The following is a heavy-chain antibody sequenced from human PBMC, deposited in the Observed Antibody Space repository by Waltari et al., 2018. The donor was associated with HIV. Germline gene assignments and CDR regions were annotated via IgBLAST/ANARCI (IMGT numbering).Heavy chain of an antibody. J-gene: IGHJ4*02. CDR2: INHSGST. CDR1: RVSFRGYY. CDR3: ARGGRVAALYYFGY. D-gene: IGHD6-13*01. Sequence: QVQLQQSGAGLLKPSATLSLTSAVYRVSFRGYYWSWLRQPPGKGLEWIGEINHSGSTNYNPSLKSRVTISVDTSKNQFSLKLSSVTAADTAVYYCARGGRVAALYYFGYWGQGTLVTVSS. V-gene: IGHV4-34*01.